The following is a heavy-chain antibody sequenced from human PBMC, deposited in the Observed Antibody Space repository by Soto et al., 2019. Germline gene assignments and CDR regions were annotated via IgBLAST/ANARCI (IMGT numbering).Heavy chain of an antibody. D-gene: IGHD1-1*01. CDR1: GFSLSPSGGG. J-gene: IGHJ4*02. V-gene: IGHV2-5*01. Sequence: QITLKESGHTLVKPTQTLTLTCTLSGFSLSPSGGGVGWIRHPPGKALEWLALIYWLDDKRYSPSLKSWLNITKDTTKNQVVLTMTNMDPVDTATYYCAHRVQTRYGDYWVQGTLVTVAS. CDR2: IYWLDDK. CDR3: AHRVQTRYGDY.